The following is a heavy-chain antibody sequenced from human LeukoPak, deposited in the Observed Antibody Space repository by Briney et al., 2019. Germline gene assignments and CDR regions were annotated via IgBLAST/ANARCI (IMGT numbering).Heavy chain of an antibody. CDR1: GGSISSGRYY. CDR3: ARELNLVRAVSYNWFDP. CDR2: IYTSGSI. D-gene: IGHD3-10*01. J-gene: IGHJ5*02. V-gene: IGHV4-61*02. Sequence: PSQTLSLTCTVSGGSISSGRYYWSRIRQPAGKGLEWIGRIYTSGSINYNSSLQSRVTISLDTSKNQFSLKLSSVTAADTAVYYCARELNLVRAVSYNWFDPSGQGTLVTVSS.